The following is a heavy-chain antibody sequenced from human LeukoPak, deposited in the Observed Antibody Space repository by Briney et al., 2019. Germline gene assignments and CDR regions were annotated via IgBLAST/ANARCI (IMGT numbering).Heavy chain of an antibody. CDR1: GFTFSSAA. Sequence: GGSLRLSCAASGFTFSSAAMTWVRQAPGKGLEWVSLIASSGGSTYYADSVKGRFTISRDNSKNTLSLQMNSLRVEDTAVYYCARESRQWLVHRYWGQGTLVTVSS. CDR2: IASSGGST. V-gene: IGHV3-23*01. D-gene: IGHD6-19*01. J-gene: IGHJ4*02. CDR3: ARESRQWLVHRY.